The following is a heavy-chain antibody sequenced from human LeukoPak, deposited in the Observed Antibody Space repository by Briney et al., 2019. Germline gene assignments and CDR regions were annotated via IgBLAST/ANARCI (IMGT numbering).Heavy chain of an antibody. V-gene: IGHV3-30-3*02. CDR1: GFTFSSYA. CDR2: ISYDGSNK. CDR3: AKSNLWDGDLYDAYDV. J-gene: IGHJ3*01. Sequence: GGSLRLSCAASGFTFSSYAMHWVRQAPGKGLEWVAVISYDGSNKYYADSVKGRFTISRDNSKNTLYLQMNNLRAEDTAVYYCAKSNLWDGDLYDAYDVWGQGTMVTVSS. D-gene: IGHD3-10*01.